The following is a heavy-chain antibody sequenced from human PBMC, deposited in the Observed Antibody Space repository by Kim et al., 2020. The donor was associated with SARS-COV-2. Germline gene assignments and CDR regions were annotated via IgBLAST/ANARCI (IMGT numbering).Heavy chain of an antibody. J-gene: IGHJ4*02. Sequence: GGSLRLSCAASGFTFSSYAMHWVRQAPGKGLEWVAVISYDGSNKYYADSVKGRFTISRDNSKNTLYLQMNSLRAEDTAVYYCASQTPSFGPFWSGYYPLPDYWGQGTLVTVSS. CDR1: GFTFSSYA. V-gene: IGHV3-30-3*01. CDR3: ASQTPSFGPFWSGYYPLPDY. D-gene: IGHD3-3*01. CDR2: ISYDGSNK.